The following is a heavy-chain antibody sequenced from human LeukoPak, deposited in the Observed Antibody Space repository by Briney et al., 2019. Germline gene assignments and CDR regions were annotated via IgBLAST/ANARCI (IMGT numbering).Heavy chain of an antibody. CDR2: IKSTTVDATP. CDR1: GLTFSNAW. Sequence: PGGSLRLSCAVSGLTFSNAWMSWVRQAPGKGLEWVGRIKSTTVDATPEYAAPVKGRFTISRDDSKDTVYLQMNSLKTEDTAVYYCTTGRLTYYDYVWGSYRPRDYYYGMDVWGQGTTVTVSS. CDR3: TTGRLTYYDYVWGSYRPRDYYYGMDV. D-gene: IGHD3-16*02. J-gene: IGHJ6*02. V-gene: IGHV3-15*01.